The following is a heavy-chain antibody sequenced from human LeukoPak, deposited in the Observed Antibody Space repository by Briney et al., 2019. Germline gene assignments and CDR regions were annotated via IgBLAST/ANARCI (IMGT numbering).Heavy chain of an antibody. J-gene: IGHJ6*02. Sequence: ASVKVSFKASGYTFTSYYMHWVRQAPGQGLEWMGIINPSSGSTSNAQNFQGRVTMTRDTSTSTVYMELSRLRSDDTAVYYCARDHCSGGSCYYYGMDVWGQGTTVTVSS. CDR3: ARDHCSGGSCYYYGMDV. V-gene: IGHV1-46*01. D-gene: IGHD2-15*01. CDR2: INPSSGST. CDR1: GYTFTSYY.